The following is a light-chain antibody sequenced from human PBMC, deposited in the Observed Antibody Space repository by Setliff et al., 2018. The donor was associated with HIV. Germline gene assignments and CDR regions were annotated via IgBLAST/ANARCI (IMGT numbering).Light chain of an antibody. CDR3: NSKTGDSIHV. CDR2: EVT. Sequence: QSVLTQPPSASGSPGQSVTISCTGTSSDVGGHNYVSWYQQHPGKAPKLMIYEVTKRPSGVPDRFSGSKSGNTASLTVSGLQAEDEADYYCNSKTGDSIHVFGSGTKVTVL. V-gene: IGLV2-8*01. CDR1: SSDVGGHNY. J-gene: IGLJ1*01.